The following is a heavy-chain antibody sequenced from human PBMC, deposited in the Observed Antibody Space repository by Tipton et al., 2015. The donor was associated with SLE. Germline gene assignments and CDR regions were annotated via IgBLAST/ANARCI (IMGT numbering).Heavy chain of an antibody. Sequence: SLRLSCAASGFTFANYAMSWVRQAPGKGLEWVSVIYIGAYTYYADSVKGRFTISRDNSKNTLFLQMNSLRAEDTAIYYCAKAHLTPDDYYYGMDVWGKGTTVTVSS. V-gene: IGHV3-23*03. CDR1: GFTFANYA. D-gene: IGHD5-24*01. CDR3: AKAHLTPDDYYYGMDV. CDR2: IYIGAYT. J-gene: IGHJ6*04.